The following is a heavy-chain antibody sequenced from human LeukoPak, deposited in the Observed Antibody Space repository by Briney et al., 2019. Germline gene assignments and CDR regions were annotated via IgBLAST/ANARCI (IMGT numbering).Heavy chain of an antibody. CDR1: GYTFTSYY. D-gene: IGHD6-6*01. Sequence: ASVKVSCKASGYTFTSYYMHWMRQAPGEGPGWRGIINPRGGSTDYSQTLQGRVTMTTDTSTSTAYMELRSLRSDDTAVYYCACANEYSSSCNWFDPWGQGTLVTVSS. CDR3: ACANEYSSSCNWFDP. J-gene: IGHJ5*02. V-gene: IGHV1-46*01. CDR2: INPRGGST.